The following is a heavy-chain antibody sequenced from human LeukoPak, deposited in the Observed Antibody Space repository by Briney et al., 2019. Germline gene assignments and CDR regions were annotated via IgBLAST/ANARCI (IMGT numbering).Heavy chain of an antibody. Sequence: GGSLRLSCAASGFTFSSYAMSWVRQAPGKGLEWVSAISGSGGSTYYADSVKGRFTISRDNSKNTLYLQMNSLRAEDTAVYYCAKDQDGHPSAGDSSGWSLGYYYYYYGMDVWGQGTTVTVSS. V-gene: IGHV3-23*01. D-gene: IGHD6-19*01. CDR3: AKDQDGHPSAGDSSGWSLGYYYYYYGMDV. CDR2: ISGSGGST. J-gene: IGHJ6*02. CDR1: GFTFSSYA.